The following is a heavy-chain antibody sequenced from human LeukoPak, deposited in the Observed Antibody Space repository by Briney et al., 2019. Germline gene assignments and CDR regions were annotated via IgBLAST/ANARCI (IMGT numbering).Heavy chain of an antibody. V-gene: IGHV1-18*01. D-gene: IGHD3-10*01. J-gene: IGHJ4*02. Sequence: ASVKVSCKASGYTFTSYGISWVRQAPGQGLEWMGWINNYNNNTNYVQKFQGRVTMTTDTSTNTAYIEVRSLRSDDTAVYYCARRGLDYWGQGTLVTVSS. CDR3: ARRGLDY. CDR2: INNYNNNT. CDR1: GYTFTSYG.